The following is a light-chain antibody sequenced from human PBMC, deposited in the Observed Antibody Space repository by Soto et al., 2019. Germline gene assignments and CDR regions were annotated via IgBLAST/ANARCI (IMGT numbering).Light chain of an antibody. Sequence: EIVLTQSPGTLSLSPGERATLSCRASQSVSVNSLAWYQQKGGQAPRLLIYAASTRATGVPDRFSGSGSGTDFALTISRLETEDFAVYYCHQYGGSPFTFGRGTKVVIK. CDR2: AAS. J-gene: IGKJ3*01. CDR1: QSVSVNS. V-gene: IGKV3-20*01. CDR3: HQYGGSPFT.